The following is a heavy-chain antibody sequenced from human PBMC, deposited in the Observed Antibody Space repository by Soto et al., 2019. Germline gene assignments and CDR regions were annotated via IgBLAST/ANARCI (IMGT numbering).Heavy chain of an antibody. J-gene: IGHJ4*02. CDR1: GYSISSTYW. V-gene: IGHV4-4*02. Sequence: QVQLQESGPGLVKPSGTLSLTCDVSGYSISSTYWWSWVRRSPLEGLEWIGEIYPTTGRANYNPSLRSRVTISADSSKNQFSLNLRSVTAADTAVYYCARHVGVTGTRGFDYWGQGIPVSVSS. CDR2: IYPTTGRA. CDR3: ARHVGVTGTRGFDY. D-gene: IGHD1-1*01.